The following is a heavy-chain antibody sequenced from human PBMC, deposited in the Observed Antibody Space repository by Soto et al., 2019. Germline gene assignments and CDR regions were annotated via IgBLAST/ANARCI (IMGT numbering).Heavy chain of an antibody. D-gene: IGHD6-13*01. V-gene: IGHV3-74*01. CDR2: INSDGSST. CDR1: GFTFSSYW. CDR3: ARDLGSSWYLDTAGYYGMDV. J-gene: IGHJ6*02. Sequence: PGGSLRLSGAASGFTFSSYWMHWVRQAPGKGLVWVSRINSDGSSTSYADSVKGRFTISRDNAKNTLYLQMNSLRAEDTAVYYCARDLGSSWYLDTAGYYGMDVWGQGTTVTVSS.